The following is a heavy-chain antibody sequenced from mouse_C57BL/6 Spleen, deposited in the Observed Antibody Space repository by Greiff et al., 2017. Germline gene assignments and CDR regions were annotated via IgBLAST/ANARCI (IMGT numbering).Heavy chain of an antibody. Sequence: VQLQQSGPELVKPGASVKISCKASGYSFTGYYMNWVKQSPEKSLEWIGEINPSTGGTTYNQKFKAKATLTVDKSSSTAYMQLKSLTSEDSAVYYGARVNYDGYSPFAYWGQGTLVTVSA. D-gene: IGHD2-3*01. V-gene: IGHV1-42*01. CDR2: INPSTGGT. J-gene: IGHJ3*01. CDR1: GYSFTGYY. CDR3: ARVNYDGYSPFAY.